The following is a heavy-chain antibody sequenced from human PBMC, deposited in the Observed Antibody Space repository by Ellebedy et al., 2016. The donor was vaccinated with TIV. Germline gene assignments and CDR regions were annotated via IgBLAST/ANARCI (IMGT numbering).Heavy chain of an antibody. CDR2: INNGGGST. Sequence: GESLKISCAASGFTFSSYAMSWVRQAPGKGLEWVSTINNGGGSTYYADSVKGRFTISRDNAKNSLYLQMNSLRADDTAVYYSARSPYTGYSDLGFDYWGQGSLVTVSS. D-gene: IGHD2-2*02. J-gene: IGHJ4*02. V-gene: IGHV3-21*01. CDR1: GFTFSSYA. CDR3: ARSPYTGYSDLGFDY.